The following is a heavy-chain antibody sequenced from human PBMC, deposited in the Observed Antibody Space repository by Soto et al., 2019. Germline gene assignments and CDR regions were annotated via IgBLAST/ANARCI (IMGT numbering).Heavy chain of an antibody. CDR3: VSQRTSVLTQAYFDY. CDR2: VYYRGRS. V-gene: IGHV4-39*01. D-gene: IGHD2-8*01. Sequence: SATLSLTCTVSGGSVSNSNYYWGWIRQSPGKGLEWIGSVYYRGRSYSKSSVKSRVTISVDTSKNQFSLNLNSVTASDTAVYYCVSQRTSVLTQAYFDYWGPGALVTVSS. J-gene: IGHJ4*02. CDR1: GGSVSNSNYY.